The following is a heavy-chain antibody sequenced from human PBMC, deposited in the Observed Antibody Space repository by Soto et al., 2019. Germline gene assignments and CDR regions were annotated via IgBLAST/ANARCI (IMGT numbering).Heavy chain of an antibody. CDR3: ARMESFGSLNWFDP. CDR1: GYPFTHHD. Sequence: ASVKVSCKDSGYPFTHHDVRWVRPATGQGLEWMGWMNPGSGDTGYAQKFQGRVTMTRDISIATAYMELNSLTSEDTAIYYCARMESFGSLNWFDPWGQGTLVTVSS. V-gene: IGHV1-8*02. D-gene: IGHD5-18*01. J-gene: IGHJ5*02. CDR2: MNPGSGDT.